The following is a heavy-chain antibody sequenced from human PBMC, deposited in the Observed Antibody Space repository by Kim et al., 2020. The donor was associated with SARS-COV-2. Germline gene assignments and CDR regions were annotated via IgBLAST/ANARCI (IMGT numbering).Heavy chain of an antibody. CDR3: ARDGNSRLIRRSSGWYYYYYGMDV. J-gene: IGHJ6*02. V-gene: IGHV3-7*03. Sequence: GGSLRLSCAASGFTFSSYWMSWVRQAPGKGLEWVANIKQDGSEKYYVDSVKGRFTISRDNAKNSLYLQMNSLRAEDTAVYYCARDGNSRLIRRSSGWYYYYYGMDVWGRGTTVTVSS. CDR2: IKQDGSEK. CDR1: GFTFSSYW. D-gene: IGHD6-19*01.